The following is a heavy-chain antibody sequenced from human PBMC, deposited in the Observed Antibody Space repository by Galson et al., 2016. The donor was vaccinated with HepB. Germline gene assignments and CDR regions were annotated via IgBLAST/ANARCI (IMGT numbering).Heavy chain of an antibody. CDR3: AKAKTVVGSAYEY. D-gene: IGHD2-21*01. J-gene: IGHJ4*02. CDR1: GFTFSRYW. V-gene: IGHV3-23*01. CDR2: ITPSGDST. Sequence: SLRLSCAASGFTFSRYWMAWIRQAPGKGLQWVSDITPSGDSTYYADPVTGRFTISRDNSRDTLYLQMNSLRVEDTAVYYCAKAKTVVGSAYEYWGQGTLVTVSS.